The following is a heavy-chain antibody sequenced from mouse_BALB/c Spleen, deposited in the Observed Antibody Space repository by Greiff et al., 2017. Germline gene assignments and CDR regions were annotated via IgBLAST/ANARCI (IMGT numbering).Heavy chain of an antibody. J-gene: IGHJ2*01. CDR1: GFTFTDYY. Sequence: EVQLVESGGGLVQPGGSLRLSCATSGFTFTDYYMSWVRQPPGKALEWLGFIRNKANGYTTEYSASVKGRFTISRDNSQSILYLQMNTLRAEDSATYYGARDPVNDGYDVLAYWGQGTTLTVSA. CDR2: IRNKANGYTT. D-gene: IGHD2-2*01. V-gene: IGHV7-3*02. CDR3: ARDPVNDGYDVLAY.